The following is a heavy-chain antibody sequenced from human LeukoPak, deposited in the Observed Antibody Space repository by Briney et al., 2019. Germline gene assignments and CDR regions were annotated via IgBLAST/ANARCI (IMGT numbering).Heavy chain of an antibody. Sequence: PSETLSLTCAVYGGSFSGYYWSWIRQPPGKGLEWIGYIYYSGSTNYNPSLKSRVTISVDTSKNQCSLKLSSVTAADTAVYYCARDKGLPHFDIWGQGTMVTVSS. J-gene: IGHJ3*02. CDR2: IYYSGST. CDR1: GGSFSGYY. V-gene: IGHV4-59*01. CDR3: ARDKGLPHFDI.